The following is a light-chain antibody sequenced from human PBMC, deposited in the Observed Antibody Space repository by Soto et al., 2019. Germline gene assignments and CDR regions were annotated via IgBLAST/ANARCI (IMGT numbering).Light chain of an antibody. V-gene: IGKV4-1*01. J-gene: IGKJ2*01. Sequence: DIVMTQSPDSLAMSLGERATINCKSSQSVLYSSNNKNFLAWYQQKPGQPPKLLIYWASTRESGVPDRFSGSGSGSDCTLTISNLQAEDVAVYYGQQYYSTPYTFGQGTKLEIK. CDR1: QSVLYSSNNKNF. CDR2: WAS. CDR3: QQYYSTPYT.